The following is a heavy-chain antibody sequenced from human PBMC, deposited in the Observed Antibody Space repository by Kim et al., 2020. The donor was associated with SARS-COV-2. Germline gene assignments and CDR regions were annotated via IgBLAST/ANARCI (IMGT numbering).Heavy chain of an antibody. CDR2: IYYSGST. V-gene: IGHV4-31*03. J-gene: IGHJ6*02. Sequence: SETLSLTCTVSGGSISSGGYYWSWILQHPGKGLEWIGYIYYSGSTYYNPSLKSRVTISVDTSKNQFSLKLSSVTAADTAVYYCARDPLKNPVALGYYYYYGRDVWGQGTTVTVSS. CDR1: GGSISSGGYY. CDR3: ARDPLKNPVALGYYYYYGRDV.